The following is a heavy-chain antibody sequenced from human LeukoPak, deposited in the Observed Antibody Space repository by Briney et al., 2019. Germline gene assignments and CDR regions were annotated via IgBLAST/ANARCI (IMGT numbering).Heavy chain of an antibody. CDR3: TRPWQRRYYMDV. V-gene: IGHV4-34*01. CDR1: GESFSGYY. Sequence: SETLSLTCAVYGESFSGYYWTWVRQPPGKGLEWIGDINHSGRTTFNTSLKSRVIISVDTSKKLFSLNLTSVTAADTAVYYCTRPWQRRYYMDVWGKGTTVAVSS. J-gene: IGHJ6*03. CDR2: INHSGRT.